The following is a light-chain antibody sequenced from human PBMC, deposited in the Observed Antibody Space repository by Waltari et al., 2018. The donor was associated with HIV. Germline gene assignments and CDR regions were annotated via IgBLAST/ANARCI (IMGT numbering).Light chain of an antibody. CDR1: ASDIGYFDY. V-gene: IGLV2-11*01. Sequence: QSALTQPRSVSGSPGQSVTISCTGTASDIGYFDYVSWYQQYPGKAPKVIIYEGFQRPPGVPDRFTASKSGITASRTISGLQDEDEADYYCCSYAGTYTYVFGSGTTVTVL. J-gene: IGLJ1*01. CDR3: CSYAGTYTYV. CDR2: EGF.